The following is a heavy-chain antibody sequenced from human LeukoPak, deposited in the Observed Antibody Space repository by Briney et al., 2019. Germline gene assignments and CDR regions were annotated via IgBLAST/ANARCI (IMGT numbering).Heavy chain of an antibody. CDR1: GYTLTELS. CDR2: FDPEYGET. Sequence: ASVKVSCKVSGYTLTELSMHWVRQAPGKGLEWMGGFDPEYGETIYAQKFQGRVTMTEDTSTDTAYMELSSLRSEDTAVYYCATHRRNQYYYGSGSYLYFDYWGQGTLVTVSS. D-gene: IGHD3-10*01. V-gene: IGHV1-24*01. J-gene: IGHJ4*02. CDR3: ATHRRNQYYYGSGSYLYFDY.